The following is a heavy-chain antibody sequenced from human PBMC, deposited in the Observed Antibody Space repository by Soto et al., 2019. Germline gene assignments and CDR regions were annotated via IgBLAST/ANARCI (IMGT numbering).Heavy chain of an antibody. Sequence: EVQLLESGGGLVQPGGSLRLSCTASEFTFSNYAMSWVRQAPGKGLEWVSAISASGAATYYVDSVKGRFTISRDNSKNPLYGHMDSLRAEDTGVYYCARCAVLSTTSGGWCNWVAPWGQGTLVTVSS. CDR1: EFTFSNYA. CDR3: ARCAVLSTTSGGWCNWVAP. CDR2: ISASGAAT. J-gene: IGHJ5*02. V-gene: IGHV3-23*01. D-gene: IGHD2-21*01.